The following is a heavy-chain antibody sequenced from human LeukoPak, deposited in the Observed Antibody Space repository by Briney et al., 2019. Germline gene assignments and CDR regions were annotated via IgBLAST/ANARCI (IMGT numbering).Heavy chain of an antibody. J-gene: IGHJ4*02. Sequence: SETLSLTCTVSGGSINSYYWSWIRQPPGKGLEWIGYIYYSGSTNYNPSLQSRVTISLDTSKNQFSLRLSSVTAADTAVYYCARHSIVGQWLVPFDYWGQGTLVTVSS. V-gene: IGHV4-59*08. CDR2: IYYSGST. D-gene: IGHD6-19*01. CDR1: GGSINSYY. CDR3: ARHSIVGQWLVPFDY.